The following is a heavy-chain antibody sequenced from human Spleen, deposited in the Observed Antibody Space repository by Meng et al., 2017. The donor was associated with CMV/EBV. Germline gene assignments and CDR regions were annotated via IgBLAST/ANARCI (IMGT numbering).Heavy chain of an antibody. CDR2: ISSSGSIT. CDR1: GFTFSDYY. D-gene: IGHD1-26*01. Sequence: ASGFTFSDYYMTWIRQAPGKGLEWVSYISSSGSITKYLDSVKGRFTISRDNAKNSLFLQMNSLRVEDTAVYYCARDSSAVHNWLDSWGQGTLVTVSS. J-gene: IGHJ5*01. V-gene: IGHV3-11*04. CDR3: ARDSSAVHNWLDS.